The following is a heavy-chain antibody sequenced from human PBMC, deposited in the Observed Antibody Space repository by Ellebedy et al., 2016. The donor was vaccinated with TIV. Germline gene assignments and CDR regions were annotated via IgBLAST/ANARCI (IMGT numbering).Heavy chain of an antibody. Sequence: SGPTLVXPTQTLTLTCTFSGFSLRTPTVGVAWIRQPPGQALEWLALVYWNGEERYSPSLKNRLTITKDTSKNQVVLTMTDMDPVDTGTYYCAHRAGTTLFDYWGQGARVTVSS. CDR2: VYWNGEE. V-gene: IGHV2-5*01. D-gene: IGHD2-15*01. CDR3: AHRAGTTLFDY. CDR1: GFSLRTPTVG. J-gene: IGHJ4*02.